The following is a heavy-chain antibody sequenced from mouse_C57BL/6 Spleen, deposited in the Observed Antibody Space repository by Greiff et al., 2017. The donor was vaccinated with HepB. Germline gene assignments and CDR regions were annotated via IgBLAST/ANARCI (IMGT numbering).Heavy chain of an antibody. CDR3: ARSGITTTDRGYFDV. J-gene: IGHJ1*03. CDR2: INPGSGGT. CDR1: GYAFTNYL. Sequence: VQLVESGAELVRPGTSVKVSCKASGYAFTNYLIEWVKQRPGQGLEWIGVINPGSGGTNYNEKFKGKATLTADKSSSTAYMQLSSLTSEDSAVYFCARSGITTTDRGYFDVWGTGTTVTVSS. D-gene: IGHD1-1*01. V-gene: IGHV1-54*01.